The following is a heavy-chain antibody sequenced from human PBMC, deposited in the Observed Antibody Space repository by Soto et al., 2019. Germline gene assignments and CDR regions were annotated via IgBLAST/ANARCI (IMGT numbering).Heavy chain of an antibody. CDR1: GLTVSTKY. D-gene: IGHD3-10*01. J-gene: IGHJ5*02. CDR3: ASSVFYSGFLDP. V-gene: IGHV3-53*01. CDR2: LYSGGSA. Sequence: EVQLIESGGGLTQPGGSLRLSCAASGLTVSTKYMNWIRQAPVKGLEWVAALYSGGSAYYADSVKGRFTISRDSSKNTLYLQMNSLRVDDTAVYYCASSVFYSGFLDPWGQGALVTVSS.